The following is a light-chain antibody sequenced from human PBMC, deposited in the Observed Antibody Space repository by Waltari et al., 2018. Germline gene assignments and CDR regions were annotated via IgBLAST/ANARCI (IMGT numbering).Light chain of an antibody. CDR1: QIVSSH. Sequence: EIVMTQSPATMSVSPGERATLFCRASQIVSSHLAWYQQKPGQAPRLLLFGASTRATGTPARFRGSGSGTEFTLTISSLQSEDFAVYYCQHYDNWLYSFGQGTKVEIK. CDR2: GAS. J-gene: IGKJ2*03. CDR3: QHYDNWLYS. V-gene: IGKV3-15*01.